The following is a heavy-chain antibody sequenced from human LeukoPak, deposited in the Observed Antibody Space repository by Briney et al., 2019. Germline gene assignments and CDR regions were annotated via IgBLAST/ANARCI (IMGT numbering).Heavy chain of an antibody. CDR1: GYTFTSYA. Sequence: GASVKVSCKASGYTFTSYAMNWVRQAPGQGLEWMGWINPNSGGTNYAQKFQGRVTMTRDTSISTAYMELSRLRSDDTAVYYCARVRVGGEKDYWGQGTLVTVSS. J-gene: IGHJ4*02. CDR3: ARVRVGGEKDY. V-gene: IGHV1-2*02. D-gene: IGHD3-16*01. CDR2: INPNSGGT.